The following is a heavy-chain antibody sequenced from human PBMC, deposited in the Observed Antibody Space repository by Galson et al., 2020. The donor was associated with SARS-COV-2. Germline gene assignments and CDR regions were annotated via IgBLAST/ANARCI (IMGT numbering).Heavy chain of an antibody. D-gene: IGHD3-3*01. CDR2: IYYSGST. V-gene: IGHV4-59*08. CDR1: GGSISSYY. J-gene: IGHJ6*03. CDR3: ARLVAADRDYYDFWSGRYYYYMDV. Sequence: SETLSLTCTVSGGSISSYYWSWIRQPPGKGLEWIGYIYYSGSTNYNPSLKSRVTISVDTSKNQFSLKLSSVTAADTAVYYCARLVAADRDYYDFWSGRYYYYMDVWGKGTTVTVSS.